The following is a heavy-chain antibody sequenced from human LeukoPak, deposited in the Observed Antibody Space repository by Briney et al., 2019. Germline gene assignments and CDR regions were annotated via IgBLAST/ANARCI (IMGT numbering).Heavy chain of an antibody. CDR1: GGSISGYY. Sequence: SETLSLTCTVSGGSISGYYWNWLRQPPGQGLEWIGYTSDSGGHTDYKPSLKSRVAISVDPSKNQFSLKLTSATAADTAVYYCARWHSHGRYFDYWGQGALVAVSS. CDR3: ARWHSHGRYFDY. CDR2: TSDSGGHT. J-gene: IGHJ4*02. D-gene: IGHD2-21*01. V-gene: IGHV4-59*01.